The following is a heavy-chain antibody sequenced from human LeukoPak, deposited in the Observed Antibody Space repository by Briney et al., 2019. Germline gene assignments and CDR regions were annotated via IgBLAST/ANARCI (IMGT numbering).Heavy chain of an antibody. Sequence: GRSMRLSCAAYGFTLSIYGMQWDRQAPGKGLEWVAGIWYEGSNKFYAGSVKGRFTISRGNSKNTLYLEMNSLRAEDTAVYYCARDGAGGYFIYFYDAFDIWGQGTMVTVSS. D-gene: IGHD2-15*01. CDR1: GFTLSIYG. V-gene: IGHV3-33*01. J-gene: IGHJ3*02. CDR2: IWYEGSNK. CDR3: ARDGAGGYFIYFYDAFDI.